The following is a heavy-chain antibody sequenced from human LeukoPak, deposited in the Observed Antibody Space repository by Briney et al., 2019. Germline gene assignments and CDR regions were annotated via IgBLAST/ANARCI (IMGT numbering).Heavy chain of an antibody. Sequence: PSETLSLTCTVSGGSISSYYWSWIRQPAGKGLEWIGRIFPSGTTNYNPSLKSRVTMSLDTSKSQLSLKLTSVTAADTAVYYCARDYYASGTYPFDYWGQGALVTVSS. CDR2: IFPSGTT. J-gene: IGHJ4*02. CDR3: ARDYYASGTYPFDY. CDR1: GGSISSYY. D-gene: IGHD3-10*01. V-gene: IGHV4-4*07.